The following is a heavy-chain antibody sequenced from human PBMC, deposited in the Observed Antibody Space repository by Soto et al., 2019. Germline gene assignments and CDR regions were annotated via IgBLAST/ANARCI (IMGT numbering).Heavy chain of an antibody. Sequence: SETLSLTCAVYGGSFSGYYWSWIRQPPGKGLEWIGEINHSGSTNYNPSLKSRVTISVDTSKNQFSLKLSSVTAADTAVYYCARDLGYCSGGSCYFNWFDPWGQGTLVTVSS. CDR3: ARDLGYCSGGSCYFNWFDP. D-gene: IGHD2-15*01. J-gene: IGHJ5*02. V-gene: IGHV4-34*01. CDR1: GGSFSGYY. CDR2: INHSGST.